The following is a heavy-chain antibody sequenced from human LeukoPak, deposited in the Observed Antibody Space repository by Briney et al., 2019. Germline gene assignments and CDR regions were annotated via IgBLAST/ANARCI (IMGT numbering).Heavy chain of an antibody. J-gene: IGHJ5*02. CDR2: IYYSGST. CDR1: GGSISSSSYY. Sequence: SETLSLTCTVSGGSISSSSYYWGWIRQPPGKGLEWIGSIYYSGSTYYNPSLKSRVTISVDTSKNQFSLKLSSVTAADTAVYYCARQGIQDWFDPWGQGTLVTGSS. CDR3: ARQGIQDWFDP. V-gene: IGHV4-39*01. D-gene: IGHD5-18*01.